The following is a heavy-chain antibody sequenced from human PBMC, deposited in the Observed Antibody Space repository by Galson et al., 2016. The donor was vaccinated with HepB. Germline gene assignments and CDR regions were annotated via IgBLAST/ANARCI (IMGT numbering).Heavy chain of an antibody. Sequence: SLRLSCAASGFTFRNYGMHWVRQAPGKGLEWVAFISYDKNNEYYADSVEGRFTISRDNSKKTVYLQMNSLRVDDTGFYYCAKDGPPWAFGELYFDNWGQGTLVSVSS. CDR3: AKDGPPWAFGELYFDN. CDR1: GFTFRNYG. J-gene: IGHJ4*02. CDR2: ISYDKNNE. V-gene: IGHV3-30*18. D-gene: IGHD2/OR15-2a*01.